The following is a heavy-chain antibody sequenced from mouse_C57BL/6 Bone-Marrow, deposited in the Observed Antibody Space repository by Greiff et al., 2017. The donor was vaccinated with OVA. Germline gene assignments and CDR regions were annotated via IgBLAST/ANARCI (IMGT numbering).Heavy chain of an antibody. J-gene: IGHJ1*03. V-gene: IGHV1-42*01. D-gene: IGHD1-1*01. CDR2: INPSTGGT. Sequence: VQLKQSGPELVKPGASVKISCKASGYSFTGYYMNWVKQSPEKSLEWIGEINPSTGGTTYNQKFKAKATLTVDTSSSTAYLQLKSLTSEDSAVYYCARSGYYGSSRGWYFDVWGTGTTVTVSS. CDR1: GYSFTGYY. CDR3: ARSGYYGSSRGWYFDV.